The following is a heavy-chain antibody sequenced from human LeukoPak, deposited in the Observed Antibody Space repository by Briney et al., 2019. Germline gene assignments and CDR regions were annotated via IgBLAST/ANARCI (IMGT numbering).Heavy chain of an antibody. CDR2: IYYSGST. CDR3: AREGCSSTSCYYYYYMDV. V-gene: IGHV4-30-4*08. D-gene: IGHD2-2*01. Sequence: PSETLSLTCTVSGGSISSSTYYWCWVRQSPGKGLEWIGYIYYSGSTYYNPSLKSRVTISVDTSKNQFSLKLSSVTAADTAVYYCAREGCSSTSCYYYYYMDVWGKGTTVTVSS. CDR1: GGSISSSTYY. J-gene: IGHJ6*03.